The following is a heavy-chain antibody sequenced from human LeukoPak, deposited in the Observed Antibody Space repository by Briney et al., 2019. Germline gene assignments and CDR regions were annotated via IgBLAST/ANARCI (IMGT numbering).Heavy chain of an antibody. CDR2: IYYSGST. CDR1: GASISSYY. Sequence: PSETLSLTCTVSGASISSYYWSWIRQPPGKGLEWIGYIYYSGSTNYSPSLQSRVTISVDTSRNQFSLELTSVTAADTAVYYCARDGTSGYFPWYFDLWGRGTLVTVSS. J-gene: IGHJ2*01. V-gene: IGHV4-59*01. CDR3: ARDGTSGYFPWYFDL. D-gene: IGHD3-22*01.